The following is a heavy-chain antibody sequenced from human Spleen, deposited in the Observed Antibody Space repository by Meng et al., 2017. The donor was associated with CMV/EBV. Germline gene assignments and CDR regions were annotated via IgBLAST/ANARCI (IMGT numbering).Heavy chain of an antibody. J-gene: IGHJ4*02. CDR3: ARDPGGYSGSSTGYY. D-gene: IGHD1-26*01. V-gene: IGHV3-23*01. CDR2: ISGSGGST. Sequence: GESLKISCAASGFTFSSYAMSWVRQAPGKGLEWVSAISGSGGSTYYADSVKGRFTISRDNSKNTLFLQMNSLRAEDTAVYYCARDPGGYSGSSTGYYWGQGTLVTVSS. CDR1: GFTFSSYA.